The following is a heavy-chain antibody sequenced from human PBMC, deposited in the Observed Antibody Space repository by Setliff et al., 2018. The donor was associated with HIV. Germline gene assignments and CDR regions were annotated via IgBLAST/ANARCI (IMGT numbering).Heavy chain of an antibody. CDR3: AGCSGGSCPFDAFDI. D-gene: IGHD2-15*01. Sequence: SETLSLTCTVSGGSISSYYWSWLRQPPGKGLEWIGYIYTSGITNYNPSLKSRVTISVDTSKNQFSLKLSSVTAADTAVYYCAGCSGGSCPFDAFDIWGQGTMVTVSS. V-gene: IGHV4-4*09. J-gene: IGHJ3*02. CDR2: IYTSGIT. CDR1: GGSISSYY.